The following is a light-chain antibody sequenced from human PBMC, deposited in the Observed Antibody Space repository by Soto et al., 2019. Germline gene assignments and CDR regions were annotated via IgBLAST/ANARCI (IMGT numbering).Light chain of an antibody. V-gene: IGLV1-40*01. CDR2: DTN. J-gene: IGLJ3*02. CDR1: SSNIGAGYE. CDR3: QSYDNSLSGSGV. Sequence: QSVLTQPPSVSGAPGQRVTISCTGSSSNIGAGYEVHWYQQLPGTAPQLLIYDTNNRPSGVPDRFSGSKFGTSASLAITGLQAEDEADYYCQSYDNSLSGSGVFGGGTKVTVL.